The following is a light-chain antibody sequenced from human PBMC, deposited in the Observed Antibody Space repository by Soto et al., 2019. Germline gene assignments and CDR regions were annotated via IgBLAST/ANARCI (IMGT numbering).Light chain of an antibody. V-gene: IGLV2-14*01. J-gene: IGLJ1*01. Sequence: QAVLTPPAPLSWFPGKSVHLPRPWNNRYRCGYNYVSWYQQHPGKAPKLMIYDVSNRPSGVSNRFSGSKSGNTASLTISGLQAEDEADYYCSSYTSSSTSNYVFGTGTKVTVL. CDR3: SSYTSSSTSNYV. CDR2: DVS. CDR1: RYRCGYNY.